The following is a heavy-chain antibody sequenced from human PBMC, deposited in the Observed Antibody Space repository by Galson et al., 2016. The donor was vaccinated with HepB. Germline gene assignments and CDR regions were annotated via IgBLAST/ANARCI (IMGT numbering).Heavy chain of an antibody. CDR2: ISYDGGDE. CDR3: ARDTPAVM. J-gene: IGHJ4*02. V-gene: IGHV3-30*04. CDR1: GFTFRRYT. D-gene: IGHD3-16*01. Sequence: SLRLSCAATGFTFRRYTMHWVRQAPGKGLEWVAVISYDGGDEYYADSVKGRFTISRDNSKNTLYLQMNSLKPEDTAVYYCARDTPAVMWGQGTLVIVSS.